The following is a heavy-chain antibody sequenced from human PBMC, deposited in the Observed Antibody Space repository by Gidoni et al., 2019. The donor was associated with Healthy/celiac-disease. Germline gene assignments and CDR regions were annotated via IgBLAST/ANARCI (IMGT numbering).Heavy chain of an antibody. D-gene: IGHD3-22*01. V-gene: IGHV1-69*01. CDR2: SIPIFGTA. Sequence: QVQLVQSGAEVKNPGSSVKVSCKASGGTFSSYANSWVRQAPGQGLEWMGGSIPIFGTANYAQKFQGRVTITADESTSTAYMELSSLRSEDTAVYYCARGPGASSSGYPPLPFDIWGQGTMVTVSS. J-gene: IGHJ3*02. CDR3: ARGPGASSSGYPPLPFDI. CDR1: GGTFSSYA.